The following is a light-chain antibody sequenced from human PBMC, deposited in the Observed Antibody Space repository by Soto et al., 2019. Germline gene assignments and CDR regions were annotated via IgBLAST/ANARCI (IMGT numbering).Light chain of an antibody. V-gene: IGLV2-23*02. J-gene: IGLJ2*01. CDR2: EVS. CDR1: TSDVGSYNF. CDR3: SSYAGSKSLI. Sequence: QSALTQPASVSGSPGQSITIPCTGTTSDVGSYNFVSWYQQHPGKAPKLMIYEVSKRPSGVSNRVSGSKSGSTASLTISGLQAEDEGDYYCSSYAGSKSLIFGGGTKVTVL.